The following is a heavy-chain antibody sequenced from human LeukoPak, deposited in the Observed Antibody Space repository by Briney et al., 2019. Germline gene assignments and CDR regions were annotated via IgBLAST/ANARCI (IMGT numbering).Heavy chain of an antibody. V-gene: IGHV3-74*01. CDR2: VSPDGRTT. J-gene: IGHJ4*02. Sequence: GGSLRLSCAASGFTFNSYWMHWVRHVPGKGLVWVSRVSPDGRTTSYADSVKGRFTISRDNAKNTVYLQMISLRADDTAVYYCVRAKSGHYGYSDYWGQGTLVTVSS. D-gene: IGHD5-18*01. CDR1: GFTFNSYW. CDR3: VRAKSGHYGYSDY.